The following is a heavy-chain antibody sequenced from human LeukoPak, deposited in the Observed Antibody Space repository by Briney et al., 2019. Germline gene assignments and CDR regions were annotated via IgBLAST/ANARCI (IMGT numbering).Heavy chain of an antibody. CDR3: ARRLFGGSTGVYFYYYIDV. CDR1: GGSIGSGGYY. J-gene: IGHJ6*03. CDR2: ISYSGRT. Sequence: PSQTLSLTCTVSGGSIGSGGYYWGWIRQPPGKGLEWIGSISYSGRTYYNPSLESRVTISVDASKNQFSLELNSVTAADTAVYFCARRLFGGSTGVYFYYYIDVWGKGTTVAVSS. V-gene: IGHV4-39*01. D-gene: IGHD1-1*01.